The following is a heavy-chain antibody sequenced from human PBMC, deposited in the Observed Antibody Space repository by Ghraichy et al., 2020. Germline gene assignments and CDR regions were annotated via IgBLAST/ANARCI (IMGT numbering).Heavy chain of an antibody. CDR3: AKGGNIWSGYQNYFDP. J-gene: IGHJ5*02. CDR2: ISGNGANT. Sequence: GGSLRLSCAASGYTFSTYAMTWVRQAPGKGLEWVSEISGNGANTYYADSVKGRFTISRDNSKNTLYLQMNSLRGDDTAVYYCAKGGNIWSGYQNYFDPWGQGTLVTVSS. CDR1: GYTFSTYA. D-gene: IGHD3-3*01. V-gene: IGHV3-23*01.